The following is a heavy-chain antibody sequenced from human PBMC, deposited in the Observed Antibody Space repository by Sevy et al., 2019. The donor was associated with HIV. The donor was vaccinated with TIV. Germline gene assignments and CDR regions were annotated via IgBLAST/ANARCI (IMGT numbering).Heavy chain of an antibody. CDR1: GFKFDNYD. J-gene: IGHJ4*02. Sequence: GGSLRLSCAASGFKFDNYDFSWVRQAPGTGLEWVSGFSGTDGSGTDGTTYYTDSVKGRFIISRDNSKNTLYLEMNSLRVDDTAVYYCAKAARYSSVWYSTGEPFDYWGQRTLVTVSS. D-gene: IGHD6-13*01. CDR2: FSGTDGSGTDGTT. CDR3: AKAARYSSVWYSTGEPFDY. V-gene: IGHV3-23*01.